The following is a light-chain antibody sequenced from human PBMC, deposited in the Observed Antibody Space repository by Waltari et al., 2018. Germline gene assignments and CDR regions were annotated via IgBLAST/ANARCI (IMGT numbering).Light chain of an antibody. J-gene: IGKJ1*01. V-gene: IGKV1-NL1*01. Sequence: DIQMTRSPSPRSASEGESITSTCRASQAISNSLAWYQQKPGKAPKLLLYAASRLESGVPSRFSGSGSGTDYTLTISSLQPEDFATYYCQQYYSTFWTFGQGTKVDIK. CDR2: AAS. CDR3: QQYYSTFWT. CDR1: QAISNS.